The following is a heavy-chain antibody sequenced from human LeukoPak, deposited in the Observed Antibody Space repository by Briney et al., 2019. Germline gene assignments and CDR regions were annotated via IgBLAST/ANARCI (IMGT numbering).Heavy chain of an antibody. V-gene: IGHV3-33*06. J-gene: IGHJ4*02. D-gene: IGHD6-13*01. CDR1: GFTFSSFG. CDR3: AKDAAGSSSWANY. Sequence: GGSLRLSCAASGFTFSSFGMHWVRQAPGKGLEWVAVIWYDGSNKYYADSVKGGFTISRDNSKTTLSLQMNSLRAEDTAVYYCAKDAAGSSSWANYWGQGALVTVSS. CDR2: IWYDGSNK.